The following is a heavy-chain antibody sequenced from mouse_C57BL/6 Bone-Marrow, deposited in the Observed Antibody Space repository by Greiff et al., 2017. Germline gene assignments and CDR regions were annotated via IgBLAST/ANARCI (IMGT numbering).Heavy chain of an antibody. CDR2: INPNNGGT. Sequence: EVQLQQSGPELVKPGASVKISCKASGYTFTDYYMNWVKQSHGKSLEWIGDINPNNGGTSYNQKLKGKATLTVDKSSSTAYMELRSLTSEDSAVYYCARDYDGSSWYFDYWGQGTSLTVSS. CDR1: GYTFTDYY. J-gene: IGHJ2*03. V-gene: IGHV1-26*01. D-gene: IGHD1-1*01. CDR3: ARDYDGSSWYFDY.